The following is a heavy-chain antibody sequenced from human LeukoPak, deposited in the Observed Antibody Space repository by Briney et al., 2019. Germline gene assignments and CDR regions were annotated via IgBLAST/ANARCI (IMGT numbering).Heavy chain of an antibody. D-gene: IGHD6-13*01. CDR2: ISWNSGSI. Sequence: PGGSLRLSCAASGFTFDDYAMHWVRQAPGKGLEWVSGISWNSGSIGYADSVKGRFTISRDNAKNSLYLQMNSLRAEDTALYYCAKVSAAGPFDYWGQGTLVTVSS. V-gene: IGHV3-9*01. CDR1: GFTFDDYA. CDR3: AKVSAAGPFDY. J-gene: IGHJ4*02.